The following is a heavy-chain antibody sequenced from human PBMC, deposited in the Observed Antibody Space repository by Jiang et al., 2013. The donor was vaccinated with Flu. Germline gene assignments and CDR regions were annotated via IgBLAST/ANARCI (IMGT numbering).Heavy chain of an antibody. J-gene: IGHJ5*02. CDR2: IYYSGST. CDR3: ARGIYEAPNSIVVVPAARVNWFDP. CDR1: GGSISSYY. Sequence: GSGLVKPSETLSLTCTVSGGSISSYYWSWIRQPPGKGLEWIGYIYYSGSTNYNPSLKSRVTISVDTSKNQFSLKLSSVTAADTAVYYCARGIYEAPNSIVVVPAARVNWFDPWGQGTLVTVSS. V-gene: IGHV4-59*01. D-gene: IGHD2-2*01.